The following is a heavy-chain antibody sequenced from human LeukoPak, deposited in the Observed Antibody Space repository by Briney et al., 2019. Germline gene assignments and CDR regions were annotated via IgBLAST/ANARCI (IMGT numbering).Heavy chain of an antibody. J-gene: IGHJ3*02. CDR3: ARDLGVLTPPFDI. CDR1: GGTFSSYA. D-gene: IGHD3-9*01. Sequence: SVKVSCKASGGTFSSYAISWVRQAPGQGLEWMGGIIPIFGTADYAQKFQGRVTITADESTSTAYMELSSLRSEDTAVYYCARDLGVLTPPFDIWGQGTMVTVSS. CDR2: IIPIFGTA. V-gene: IGHV1-69*13.